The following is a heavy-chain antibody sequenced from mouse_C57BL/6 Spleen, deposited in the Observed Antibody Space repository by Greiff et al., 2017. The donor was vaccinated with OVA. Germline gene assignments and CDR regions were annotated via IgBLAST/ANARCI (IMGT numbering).Heavy chain of an antibody. J-gene: IGHJ4*01. CDR3: ARQEMDY. Sequence: EVKLVESGGDLVKPGGSLKLSCEASGFTFSSYGMSWVSQTPDKRLEWVATISSGGSYTYYPDSVKGRFTISRDNAKNTLYLQMSSLKSEDTAMYYCARQEMDYWGQGTSVTVSS. CDR1: GFTFSSYG. CDR2: ISSGGSYT. V-gene: IGHV5-6*01.